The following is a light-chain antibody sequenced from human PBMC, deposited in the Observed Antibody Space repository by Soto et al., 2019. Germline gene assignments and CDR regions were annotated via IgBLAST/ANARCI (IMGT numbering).Light chain of an antibody. V-gene: IGLV1-44*01. CDR3: AAWEDSLNVPYV. CDR1: NSNIGSNT. CDR2: SNN. Sequence: QSVLTQPPSASGTPGQRVTISCSGSNSNIGSNTVNWYQQLPGTAPKLLIYSNNQRPSGVPDRFSGSKSDTSASLAISGLQSEDEADYYCAAWEDSLNVPYVFGTGTKLTVL. J-gene: IGLJ1*01.